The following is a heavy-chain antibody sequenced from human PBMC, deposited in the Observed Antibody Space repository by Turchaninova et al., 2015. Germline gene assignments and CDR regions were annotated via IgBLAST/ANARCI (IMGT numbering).Heavy chain of an antibody. CDR1: GFTVSGSA. CDR3: TRQDGDYWGAYWFHL. D-gene: IGHD4-17*01. Sequence: GGSLKLSCAASGFTVSGSAVHWVRQASGKGLEWVGRIRSKSNNYATAYAEPVKGRFTISRDDSENTAYLQMNGLKTEDTAVYYCTRQDGDYWGAYWFHLWGQGTLVTVSS. CDR2: IRSKSNNYAT. J-gene: IGHJ5*02. V-gene: IGHV3-73*01.